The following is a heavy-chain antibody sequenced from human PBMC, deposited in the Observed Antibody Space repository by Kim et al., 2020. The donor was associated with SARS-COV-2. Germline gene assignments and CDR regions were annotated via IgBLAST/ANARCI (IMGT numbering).Heavy chain of an antibody. J-gene: IGHJ6*02. Sequence: SETLSLTCAVYGGSFSGYYWSWIRQPPGKGLEWIGEINHSGSTNYNPSLKSRVTISVDTSKNQFSLKLSSVTAADTAVYYCAISPYSSSWYGYYYGMDVWGQGTTVTVSS. D-gene: IGHD6-13*01. CDR3: AISPYSSSWYGYYYGMDV. CDR1: GGSFSGYY. CDR2: INHSGST. V-gene: IGHV4-34*01.